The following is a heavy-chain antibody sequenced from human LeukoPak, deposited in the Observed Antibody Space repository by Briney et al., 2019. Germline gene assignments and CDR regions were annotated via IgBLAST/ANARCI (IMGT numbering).Heavy chain of an antibody. CDR2: LWYDGARK. CDR1: GLTFGSYG. V-gene: IGHV3-33*01. J-gene: IGHJ6*02. Sequence: GGSLRLSCATAGLTFGSYGIHWARHAPGKGLEWVALLWYDGARKYCADSVKGRCTISGDHSKNTLYLQLTSLRVDDTGVYYCARGEIKMLGYNDYYYAMDVWGQGTTVTVSS. CDR3: ARGEIKMLGYNDYYYAMDV. D-gene: IGHD5-24*01.